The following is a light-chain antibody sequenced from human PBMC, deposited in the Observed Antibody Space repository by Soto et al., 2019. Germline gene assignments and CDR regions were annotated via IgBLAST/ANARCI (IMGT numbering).Light chain of an antibody. CDR1: RNINNL. V-gene: IGKV1-5*03. CDR3: QRYYTVPLT. Sequence: DIQMTQSPSTLSASVGDRVAITCRASRNINNLLAWYQQKPGKAPKLLIYKASSLESGVPSRFSGSGSGTEFTLTISSLQPDDFATYCCQRYYTVPLTFGGGTKVEIK. J-gene: IGKJ4*01. CDR2: KAS.